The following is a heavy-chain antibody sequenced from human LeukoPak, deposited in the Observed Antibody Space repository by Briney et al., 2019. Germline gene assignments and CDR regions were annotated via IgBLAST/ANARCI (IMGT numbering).Heavy chain of an antibody. CDR3: ARQTRGGIAAAGSDY. Sequence: GESLKISCKGSGYSFTSYWIGWVRQMPGKGLEWMGIIYPGDSDTRYSPSFQGQVTISADKSLSTAYLQWSSLKASDTAMYYCARQTRGGIAAAGSDYWGQGTLVTVSS. CDR2: IYPGDSDT. V-gene: IGHV5-51*01. J-gene: IGHJ4*02. D-gene: IGHD6-13*01. CDR1: GYSFTSYW.